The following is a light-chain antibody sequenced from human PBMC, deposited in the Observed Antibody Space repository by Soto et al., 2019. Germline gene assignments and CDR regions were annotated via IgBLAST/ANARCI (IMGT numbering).Light chain of an antibody. CDR1: QGIRNF. CDR2: AAS. CDR3: QKYSSVPV. V-gene: IGKV1-27*01. Sequence: DIQMTQSPTSLSASVGDRVTITCRASQGIRNFVAWYQQKPGKAPKLLIYAASTLQTGVPTWFSGSGSRTDFTLTINSLQPEDVATYSCQKYSSVPVFGPGTKVEIK. J-gene: IGKJ3*01.